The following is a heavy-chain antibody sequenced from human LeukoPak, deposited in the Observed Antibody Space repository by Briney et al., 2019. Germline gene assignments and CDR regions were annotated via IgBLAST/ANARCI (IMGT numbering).Heavy chain of an antibody. D-gene: IGHD3-3*01. V-gene: IGHV3-11*01. J-gene: IGHJ6*02. CDR1: GFTFSDNY. Sequence: RTGGSLRLSCAASGFTFSDNYMSWIRQAPGKGLEWVSYISSSGSTKYYADSVKGRFTISRDNAKNSVYLQMNSLRAEDTAVYHCARDRHTIFGVVIHYYGMDVWGQGTTVTVSS. CDR3: ARDRHTIFGVVIHYYGMDV. CDR2: ISSSGSTK.